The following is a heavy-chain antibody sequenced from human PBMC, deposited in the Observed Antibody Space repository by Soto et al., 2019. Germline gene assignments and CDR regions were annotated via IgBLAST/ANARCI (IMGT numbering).Heavy chain of an antibody. CDR3: ATSGSKPRFDS. CDR2: ISSGGST. D-gene: IGHD1-26*01. J-gene: IGHJ4*02. CDR1: GFTASNNY. Sequence: EVQLVESGGGLVQPGGSLRLSCAASGFTASNNYMNWVRQAPGKGLEWVSLISSGGSTYYADSVKGRFTISRDTSKNTLYLQMNSLRAEDTAVYYCATSGSKPRFDSWGQGNLVTVSS. V-gene: IGHV3-66*01.